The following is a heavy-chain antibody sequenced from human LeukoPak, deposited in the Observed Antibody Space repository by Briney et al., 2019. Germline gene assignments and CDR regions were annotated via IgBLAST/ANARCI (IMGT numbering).Heavy chain of an antibody. Sequence: GGSLRLSCAASGFTFSSYAMHWVRQAPGKGLEWVAVISYDGSNKYYADSVKGRFTISRDNSKNTLYLQMNSLGAEDTAVYYCARDMERWLQIGAFDIWGQGTMVTVSS. V-gene: IGHV3-30*04. J-gene: IGHJ3*02. CDR3: ARDMERWLQIGAFDI. CDR1: GFTFSSYA. D-gene: IGHD5-24*01. CDR2: ISYDGSNK.